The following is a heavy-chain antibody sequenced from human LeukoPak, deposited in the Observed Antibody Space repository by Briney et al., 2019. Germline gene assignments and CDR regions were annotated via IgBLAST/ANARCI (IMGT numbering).Heavy chain of an antibody. Sequence: GGSLRLSCAASGFTFSSYGMHWVRQAPGKGLEWVAVISYDGSNKYYADSVKGRFTISRDNSKNTLYLQMNSLRAEDTAMYYCARPARGYYYYGMDVWGQGTTVTVSS. CDR1: GFTFSSYG. V-gene: IGHV3-30*03. D-gene: IGHD2-2*01. CDR3: ARPARGYYYYGMDV. J-gene: IGHJ6*02. CDR2: ISYDGSNK.